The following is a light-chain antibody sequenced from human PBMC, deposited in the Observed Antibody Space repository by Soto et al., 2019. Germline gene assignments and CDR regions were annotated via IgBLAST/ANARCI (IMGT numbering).Light chain of an antibody. V-gene: IGKV3D-7*01. J-gene: IGKJ2*01. CDR2: GAS. CDR3: QQDYNLPYI. Sequence: EIVMTQSPATLSLSPGERATLSCRASQSVSSRHLSWYQQKPGQAPRLLIYGASTRATGIPARFSGSGSGTDFTLTISSLQPEDFAVYYCQQDYNLPYIFGQGTKLEIK. CDR1: QSVSSRH.